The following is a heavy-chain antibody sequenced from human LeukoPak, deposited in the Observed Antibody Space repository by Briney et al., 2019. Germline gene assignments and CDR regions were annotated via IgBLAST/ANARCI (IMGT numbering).Heavy chain of an antibody. CDR1: GYTFIGYY. J-gene: IGHJ4*02. CDR2: INPNSGGT. D-gene: IGHD5-18*01. CDR3: ASAYSYGPGTFDY. Sequence: ASVKVSCKASGYTFIGYYIHRVRQAPGQGLEWMGWINPNSGGTNYAQKFQGRVTMTRDTSISTAYMELSSLRFDDTAVYYCASAYSYGPGTFDYWGQGTLVTVSS. V-gene: IGHV1-2*02.